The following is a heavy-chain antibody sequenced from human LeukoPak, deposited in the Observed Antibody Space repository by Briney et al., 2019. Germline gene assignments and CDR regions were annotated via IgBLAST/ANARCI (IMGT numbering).Heavy chain of an antibody. V-gene: IGHV4-34*01. CDR2: INHSGST. J-gene: IGHJ4*02. CDR3: ARGPGFYYDFWSGSHRYFDY. CDR1: GGSFSVYY. Sequence: PSETLSLTCAVYGGSFSVYYWSWIRQPPGKGLEWIGEINHSGSTNYNPSLKSRVTISVDTSKNQFSLKLSSVTAADTAVYYCARGPGFYYDFWSGSHRYFDYWGQGTLVTVSS. D-gene: IGHD3-3*01.